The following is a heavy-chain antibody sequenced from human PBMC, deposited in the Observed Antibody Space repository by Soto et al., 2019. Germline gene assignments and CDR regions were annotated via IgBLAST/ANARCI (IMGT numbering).Heavy chain of an antibody. Sequence: GGSLRLSCAASGLTFSSYAMSWVRQAPGKGLEWVSAISGSGGSTYYADSVKGRFTISRDNSKNTLYLQMNSLRAEDTAVYYCAKDPYSSYYYGMDVWGQGTTVTVSS. V-gene: IGHV3-23*01. CDR2: ISGSGGST. CDR1: GLTFSSYA. J-gene: IGHJ6*02. D-gene: IGHD6-19*01. CDR3: AKDPYSSYYYGMDV.